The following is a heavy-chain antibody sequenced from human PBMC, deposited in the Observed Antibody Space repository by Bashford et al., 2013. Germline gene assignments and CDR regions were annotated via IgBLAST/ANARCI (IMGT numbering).Heavy chain of an antibody. Sequence: VASVKVSCKASGYTFTSYDINWVRQATGQGLEWMGWMNPNSGNTGYAQKFQGRVTMTRNTSISTAYMELSSLRFEDTALYYCVKDVSPGGADVWGQGTTVTVSS. CDR1: GYTFTSYD. CDR2: MNPNSGNT. D-gene: IGHD1-26*01. CDR3: VKDVSPGGADV. V-gene: IGHV1-8*01. J-gene: IGHJ6*02.